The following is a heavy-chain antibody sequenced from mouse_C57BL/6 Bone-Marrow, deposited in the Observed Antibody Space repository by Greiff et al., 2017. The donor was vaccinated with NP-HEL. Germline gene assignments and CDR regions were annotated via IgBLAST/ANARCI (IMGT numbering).Heavy chain of an antibody. D-gene: IGHD2-5*01. J-gene: IGHJ2*01. CDR2: IDPSDSYT. CDR3: AYSNYDY. Sequence: QVQLQQPGAELVKPGASVKLSCKASGYTFTSYWMQWVKQRPGQGLEWIGEIDPSDSYTNYNQKFKGKATLTVDTSSSPAYMQLSSLTSEDSAVYYCAYSNYDYWGQGTTLTVSS. CDR1: GYTFTSYW. V-gene: IGHV1-50*01.